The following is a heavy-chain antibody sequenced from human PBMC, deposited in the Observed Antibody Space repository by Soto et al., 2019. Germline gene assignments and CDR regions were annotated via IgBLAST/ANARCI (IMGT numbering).Heavy chain of an antibody. CDR1: GFTFSRYD. V-gene: IGHV3-13*01. CDR3: ARAIAYYGLDV. D-gene: IGHD3-22*01. Sequence: GGSLRLSCAASGFTFSRYDMHWVRQATGKGLEWVSAIGTAGDTHYPGSVKGRFAISRDNAKNTLYLQMSSLRAEDTGVYYCARAIAYYGLDVWGQGTTVTVSS. J-gene: IGHJ6*02. CDR2: IGTAGDT.